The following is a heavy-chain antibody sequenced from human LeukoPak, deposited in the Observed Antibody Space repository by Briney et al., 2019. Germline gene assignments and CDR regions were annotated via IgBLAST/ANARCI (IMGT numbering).Heavy chain of an antibody. V-gene: IGHV3-30-3*01. J-gene: IGHJ3*02. CDR2: ISYDGTNK. CDR3: AREVASDAFEI. Sequence: GGSLRLSCVASGFLFSNYAKHWVRQAPGKGLEWVAVISYDGTNKYYADSVKGRFTISRDNSKNTLYLQMNTLRPEDTAVYYCAREVASDAFEIWGQGTMVTVSS. D-gene: IGHD2-15*01. CDR1: GFLFSNYA.